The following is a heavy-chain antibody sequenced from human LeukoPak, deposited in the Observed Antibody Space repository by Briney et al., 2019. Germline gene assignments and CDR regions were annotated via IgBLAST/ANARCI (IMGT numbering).Heavy chain of an antibody. CDR2: VYHSGST. V-gene: IGHV4-4*02. Sequence: SETLSLTCAVSGGSISSSNWWSWVRQPPGKGLEWIGEVYHSGSTNYNPSLKSRVTISVDKSKNQFSLKLSSVTAADTAVYYCARDWAYGDYDLGWRYFDYWGQGTLVTISS. CDR1: GGSISSSNW. D-gene: IGHD4-17*01. CDR3: ARDWAYGDYDLGWRYFDY. J-gene: IGHJ4*02.